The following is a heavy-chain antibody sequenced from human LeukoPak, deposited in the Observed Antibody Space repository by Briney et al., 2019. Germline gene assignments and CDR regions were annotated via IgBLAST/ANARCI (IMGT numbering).Heavy chain of an antibody. V-gene: IGHV3-21*01. CDR3: AKDGPPRIAVAGRPDY. CDR1: GFTFSSYS. Sequence: GGSLRLSCAASGFTFSSYSMNWVRQAPGKGLEWVSSISSSSSYIYYADSVKGRFTISRDNAENSLYLQMNSLRAEDTAVYYCAKDGPPRIAVAGRPDYWGQGTLVTVSS. J-gene: IGHJ4*02. D-gene: IGHD6-19*01. CDR2: ISSSSSYI.